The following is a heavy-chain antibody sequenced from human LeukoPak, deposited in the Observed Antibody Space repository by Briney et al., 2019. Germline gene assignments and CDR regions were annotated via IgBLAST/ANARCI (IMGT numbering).Heavy chain of an antibody. V-gene: IGHV3-73*01. D-gene: IGHD1-1*01. Sequence: HPGGSLRLSCAASGFTFSGSAMHWVRQASGKGLEWVGRIRSKANSYATAYAASVRGRFTVSRDDSKNTAYLQMNSLKTEDTAVYYCARAVAWNDDALGIWGQGTMVTVSS. CDR3: ARAVAWNDDALGI. CDR2: IRSKANSYAT. J-gene: IGHJ3*02. CDR1: GFTFSGSA.